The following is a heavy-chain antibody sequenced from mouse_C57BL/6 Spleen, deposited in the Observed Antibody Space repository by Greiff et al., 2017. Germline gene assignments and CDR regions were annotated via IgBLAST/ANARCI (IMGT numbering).Heavy chain of an antibody. Sequence: QVQLKQSGAELVRPGASVKLSCKASGYTFTDYYMNWVKQRPGQGLEWIARIYPGSGNTYYHEKFKGKATLTAEKSSSTAYLQLSSLTSEDSAVYCCTTDDDCTHGAMEFWGTGTTVTVSS. V-gene: IGHV1-76*01. CDR2: IYPGSGNT. CDR3: TTDDDCTHGAMEF. J-gene: IGHJ1*03. D-gene: IGHD6-5*01. CDR1: GYTFTDYY.